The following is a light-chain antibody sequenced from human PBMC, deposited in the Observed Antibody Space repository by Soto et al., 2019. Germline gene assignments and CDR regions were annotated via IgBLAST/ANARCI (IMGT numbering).Light chain of an antibody. CDR3: QQSYNIPFT. Sequence: DIQMTQSPSSLAASVGERVTITCRASQNIHSFLNWYQQKPGKAPQVLIYGGSALQSGVPSRFSGSGSGTDFTLTISSLQHEDFASYFCQQSYNIPFTFGPATRVDI. V-gene: IGKV1-39*01. CDR2: GGS. J-gene: IGKJ3*01. CDR1: QNIHSF.